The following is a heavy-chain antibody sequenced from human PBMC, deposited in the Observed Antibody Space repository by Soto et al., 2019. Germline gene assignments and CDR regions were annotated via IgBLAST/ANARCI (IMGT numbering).Heavy chain of an antibody. CDR1: GFTFSSYS. CDR3: ARDPGSGRRTGSYYYMDV. J-gene: IGHJ6*03. CDR2: ISSSSSYI. Sequence: EVQLVESGGGLVKPGGSLRLSCAASGFTFSSYSMNWVRQAPGKGLEWVSSISSSSSYIYYEDSVKGRFTISRDNAKNSLYLQMNSLRAEDTAVYYCARDPGSGRRTGSYYYMDVWGKGTTVTVSS. V-gene: IGHV3-21*01. D-gene: IGHD6-19*01.